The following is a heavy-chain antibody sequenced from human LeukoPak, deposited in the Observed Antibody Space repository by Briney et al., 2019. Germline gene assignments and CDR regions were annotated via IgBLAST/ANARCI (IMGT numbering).Heavy chain of an antibody. J-gene: IGHJ4*02. CDR2: ISRDGSST. Sequence: GGSLRLSCAASGFTFSNNWMHWVRQAPGKGLVWVSRISRDGSSTSYADSVKGRFTISRDNAKNTLYLQMNTLRAEDTAVYYCARDCSDTGCYNTAFDYWGQGTLVTVS. CDR1: GFTFSNNW. CDR3: ARDCSDTGCYNTAFDY. V-gene: IGHV3-74*01. D-gene: IGHD2-2*02.